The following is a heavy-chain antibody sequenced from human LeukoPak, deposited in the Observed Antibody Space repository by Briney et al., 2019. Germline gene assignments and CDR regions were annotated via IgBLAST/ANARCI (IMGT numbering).Heavy chain of an antibody. CDR2: INAGNGNT. J-gene: IGHJ6*02. CDR3: ARLPLRSIAVGYYGMDV. D-gene: IGHD6-6*01. Sequence: ASVKVSCKASGYTFSNYAIHWVRQAPGQRLEWMGWINAGNGNTKNSQKFQGRVTITADESTSTAYMELSSLRSEDTAVYYCARLPLRSIAVGYYGMDVWGPGTTVTVSS. V-gene: IGHV1-3*01. CDR1: GYTFSNYA.